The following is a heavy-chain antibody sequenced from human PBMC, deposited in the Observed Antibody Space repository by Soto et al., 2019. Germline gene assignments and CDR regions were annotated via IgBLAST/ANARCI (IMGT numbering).Heavy chain of an antibody. CDR2: IYSGGST. J-gene: IGHJ6*03. Sequence: GGSLRLSCAASGFTVSSNYMSWVRQAPGKGLEWVSVIYSGGSTYYADSVKGRFTIYRHNSKNTQYLQMNSLRAEDTAVYYCARDSIRRERHHQRIYYYYMDVWGKGTTVTVSS. D-gene: IGHD6-25*01. V-gene: IGHV3-53*04. CDR1: GFTVSSNY. CDR3: ARDSIRRERHHQRIYYYYMDV.